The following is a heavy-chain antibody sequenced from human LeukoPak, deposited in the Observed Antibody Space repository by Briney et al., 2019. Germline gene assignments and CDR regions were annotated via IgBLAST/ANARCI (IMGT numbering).Heavy chain of an antibody. CDR1: GDSVSSNNAA. CDR2: TYYRSRWFT. V-gene: IGHV6-1*01. CDR3: VRGSALDI. Sequence: SQTLSLTCAISGDSVSSNNAAWNWTRQSPSRGFEWLGRTYYRSRWFTDYALSVKSRITINPDTSRNQFSLQLNSVSPEDTAVYYCVRGSALDIWGQGTMVTVSS. J-gene: IGHJ3*02.